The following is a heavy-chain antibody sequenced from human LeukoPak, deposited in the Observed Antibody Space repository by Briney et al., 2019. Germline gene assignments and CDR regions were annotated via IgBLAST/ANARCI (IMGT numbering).Heavy chain of an antibody. CDR2: IYYSGST. CDR3: ARGLRSSGWFSTDFDY. Sequence: PSETLSLTCTVSGGSISSGDYYWSWIRQPPGKGLEWIVYIYYSGSTYYNPSLKSRVTISVDTSKNQFSLKLSSVTAADTAVYYCARGLRSSGWFSTDFDYWGQGTLVTVSS. D-gene: IGHD6-19*01. J-gene: IGHJ4*02. CDR1: GGSISSGDYY. V-gene: IGHV4-30-4*01.